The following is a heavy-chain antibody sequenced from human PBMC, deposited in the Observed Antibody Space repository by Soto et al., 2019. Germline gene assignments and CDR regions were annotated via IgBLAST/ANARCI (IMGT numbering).Heavy chain of an antibody. V-gene: IGHV3-7*04. CDR2: IKQDGSEK. CDR3: ARDLTTISLSYFDY. J-gene: IGHJ4*02. Sequence: GGSLRLSCAASGFTFSSYWMSWVRQAPGKGLEWVANIKQDGSEKYYVDSVKGRFTISRDNAKNSLYLQMNSLRAEDTAVYYCARDLTTISLSYFDYWGQGTLVTVSS. CDR1: GFTFSSYW. D-gene: IGHD5-12*01.